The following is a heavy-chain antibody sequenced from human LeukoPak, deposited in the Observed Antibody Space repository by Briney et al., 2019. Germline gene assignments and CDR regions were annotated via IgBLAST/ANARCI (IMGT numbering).Heavy chain of an antibody. D-gene: IGHD2-2*01. V-gene: IGHV1-46*01. CDR2: INPSGGST. CDR1: GYTFTSYY. CDR3: ARADLGYCSSTSCYYFDY. J-gene: IGHJ4*02. Sequence: ASVKVSCKASGYTFTSYYMHWVRQAPGQGLEWMGIINPSGGSTSYAQKFQGRVTMTRDTSTSTVYMELSSLRSEDTAVYYCARADLGYCSSTSCYYFDYWGQGTLVTVSS.